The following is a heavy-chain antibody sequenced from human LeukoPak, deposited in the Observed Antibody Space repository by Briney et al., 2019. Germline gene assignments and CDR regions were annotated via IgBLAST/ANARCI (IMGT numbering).Heavy chain of an antibody. V-gene: IGHV3-23*01. CDR1: GFTFSNYA. J-gene: IGHJ3*02. CDR2: ISGGGGST. Sequence: PGGSLRLSCAASGFTFSNYAMNWVRQAPGKGLEWVSYISGGGGSTYYADSVKGRFTISRDNSKNSLYLQMNSLRAEDTAVYYCTKLKIGYDGSDAFDIWEQGTMVTAS. D-gene: IGHD5-12*01. CDR3: TKLKIGYDGSDAFDI.